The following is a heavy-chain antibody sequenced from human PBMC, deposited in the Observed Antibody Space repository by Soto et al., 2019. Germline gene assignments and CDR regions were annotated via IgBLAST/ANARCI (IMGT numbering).Heavy chain of an antibody. CDR3: ARHKEWLRFRYVDS. V-gene: IGHV4-39*01. CDR2: IYYNGNT. J-gene: IGHJ4*02. D-gene: IGHD3-3*01. Sequence: QLQLQQSGPRLVKPSEALSLTCTVSGGSISSNTYYWGWLRQSPGKGLEWIGSIYYNGNTYYNPSLKSPVPITGNKSKNQFPLNLSSVTAADTAMYYCARHKEWLRFRYVDSWGQGTLVTVSS. CDR1: GGSISSNTYY.